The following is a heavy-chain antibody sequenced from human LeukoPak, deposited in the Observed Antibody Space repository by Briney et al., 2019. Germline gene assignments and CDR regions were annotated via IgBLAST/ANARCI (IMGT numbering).Heavy chain of an antibody. J-gene: IGHJ4*02. CDR1: GYTFTGYY. CDR3: ARDLRSSWGNYYDSIF. D-gene: IGHD3-22*01. CDR2: INPNSGGT. Sequence: ASVKVSCKASGYTFTGYYVHWVRQAPGQGLEWMGWINPNSGGTNYAQKFQGRVTITRDTSISTAYMELSRLRSDDTAVYYCARDLRSSWGNYYDSIFWGQGTLVTVSS. V-gene: IGHV1-2*02.